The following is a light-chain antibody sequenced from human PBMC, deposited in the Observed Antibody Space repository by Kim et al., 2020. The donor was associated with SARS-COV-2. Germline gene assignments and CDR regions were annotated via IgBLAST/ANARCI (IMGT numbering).Light chain of an antibody. CDR1: QTVTSSN. J-gene: IGKJ2*01. Sequence: LYPGERATRACRASQTVTSSNFAWYKHQPGQAPRLLIYGASSRATGIPDRFSGSGSGTDFTLTISRLEPEDFAVYYCQQYGSSRYTFGQGTKLEI. V-gene: IGKV3-20*01. CDR2: GAS. CDR3: QQYGSSRYT.